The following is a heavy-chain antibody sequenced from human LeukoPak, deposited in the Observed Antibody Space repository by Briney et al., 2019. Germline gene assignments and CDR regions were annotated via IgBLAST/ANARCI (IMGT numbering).Heavy chain of an antibody. CDR1: GFTFSSYA. CDR3: AKEGYCSGSNCYGAFDY. J-gene: IGHJ4*02. V-gene: IGHV3-23*01. CDR2: ISGNGVST. D-gene: IGHD2-15*01. Sequence: GSLRLSCAVSGFTFSSYAMDWVRQAPGKGLEWVSAISGNGVSTYYADSVKGRFTISRDNSKNTLFLQMSSLRAEDTAVYYCAKEGYCSGSNCYGAFDYWGQGTLVTVSS.